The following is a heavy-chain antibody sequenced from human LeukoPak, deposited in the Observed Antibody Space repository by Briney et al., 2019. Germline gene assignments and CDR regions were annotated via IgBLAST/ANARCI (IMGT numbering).Heavy chain of an antibody. Sequence: SETLSLTCTASGGSIINNHYYWGWIRQPPGKCLEWIGTVFHGGSTYYNPSLESRVTISVDTANNQFSLNLRSVTAADTALYYCARHVPSALRVVVVTSDWYFDLWGRGTLVTVSS. CDR1: GGSIINNHYY. J-gene: IGHJ2*01. V-gene: IGHV4-39*01. CDR2: VFHGGST. CDR3: ARHVPSALRVVVVTSDWYFDL. D-gene: IGHD2-21*02.